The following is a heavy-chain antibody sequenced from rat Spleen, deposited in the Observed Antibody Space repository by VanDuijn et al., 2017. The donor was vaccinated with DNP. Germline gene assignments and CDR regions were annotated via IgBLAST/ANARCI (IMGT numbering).Heavy chain of an antibody. CDR2: ITTGGEIT. V-gene: IGHV5-31*01. CDR3: TTFEGRNA. J-gene: IGHJ4*01. D-gene: IGHD1-11*01. CDR1: GFTFNKDW. Sequence: EVQLVESGGDPVQPGRSLTLSCVVSGFTFNKDWMTWVRQVPGKGLEWIASITTGGEITYYPDSVKGRFTISRDNAKSTLYLQMDSLRSEDTATYYCTTFEGRNAWGQGTSVTVSS.